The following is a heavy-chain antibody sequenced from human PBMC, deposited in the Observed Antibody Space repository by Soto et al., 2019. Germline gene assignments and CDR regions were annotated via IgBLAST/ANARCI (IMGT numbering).Heavy chain of an antibody. J-gene: IGHJ6*02. Sequence: QVQLLQSGAEVKKPGASLRVSCKASGYTLNTYGITWVRQAPGQGLEWMGWISAYNANTKFSQNLQGRLPMTTDTSTDTANMELRSLKSDDTAVYYCATIPMTAVTTGLYYYGMDVWGQETTVIVSS. D-gene: IGHD4-17*01. CDR1: GYTLNTYG. CDR3: ATIPMTAVTTGLYYYGMDV. CDR2: ISAYNANT. V-gene: IGHV1-18*01.